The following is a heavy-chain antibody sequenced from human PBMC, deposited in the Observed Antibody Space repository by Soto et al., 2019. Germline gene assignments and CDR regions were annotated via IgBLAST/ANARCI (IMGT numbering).Heavy chain of an antibody. CDR2: INNDGSRT. D-gene: IGHD5-18*01. Sequence: GGSLRLSCAASGFTFSNYWIHWVRQVPGEGLVWVSSINNDGSRTWYADSVRGRIAMSRDNARNLVSLQMNSLRAEDTAVYYCAKDTLSYIRYVPTASLISGQGTMGTV. J-gene: IGHJ3*02. CDR3: AKDTLSYIRYVPTASLI. V-gene: IGHV3-74*01. CDR1: GFTFSNYW.